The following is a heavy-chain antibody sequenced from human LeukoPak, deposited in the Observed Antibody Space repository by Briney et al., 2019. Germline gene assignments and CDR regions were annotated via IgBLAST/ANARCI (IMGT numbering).Heavy chain of an antibody. CDR1: GGTFSSYA. Sequence: GASVKVSCKASGGTFSSYAISWVRQAPGQGLEWMGRIIPILGIANYAQKFQGRVTITADKSTSTAYMELSSLRSEDTAVYYCARDEGDYGDYNFDYWGQGTLVTVSS. CDR3: ARDEGDYGDYNFDY. CDR2: IIPILGIA. V-gene: IGHV1-69*04. J-gene: IGHJ4*02. D-gene: IGHD4-17*01.